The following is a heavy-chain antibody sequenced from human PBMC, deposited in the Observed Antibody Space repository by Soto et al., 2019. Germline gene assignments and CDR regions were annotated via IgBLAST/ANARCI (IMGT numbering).Heavy chain of an antibody. CDR1: GGTFSSYT. Sequence: QVQLVQSGAEVKKPGSSVKVSCKASGGTFSSYTISWVRQAPGQGLEWMGRINPILGIANYAQKFQGRVTITADKSTSTAYMELSSLRSEDTAVYYCATSDSSGYPDYWGQGTLVTVSS. J-gene: IGHJ4*02. CDR2: INPILGIA. V-gene: IGHV1-69*02. D-gene: IGHD3-22*01. CDR3: ATSDSSGYPDY.